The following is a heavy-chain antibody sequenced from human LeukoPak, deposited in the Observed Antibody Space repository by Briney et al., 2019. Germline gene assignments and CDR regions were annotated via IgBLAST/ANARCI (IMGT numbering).Heavy chain of an antibody. CDR1: GGSISSYY. CDR3: ARVNEKTDCSGGSCYYFDY. Sequence: SETLSLTCTASGGSISSYYWSWIRQPAGKGLEWIGRISTSGSTNYNPSLKRRVTMSVDTSKNQFSLNLSSVTAADTAVDYCARVNEKTDCSGGSCYYFDYWGQGTLVTVSS. CDR2: ISTSGST. D-gene: IGHD2-15*01. V-gene: IGHV4-4*07. J-gene: IGHJ4*02.